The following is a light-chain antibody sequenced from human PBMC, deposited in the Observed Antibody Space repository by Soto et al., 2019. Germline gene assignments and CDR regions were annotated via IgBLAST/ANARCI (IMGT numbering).Light chain of an antibody. CDR3: QQYGSSPPFT. CDR1: QSVSSSY. J-gene: IGKJ3*01. Sequence: EIVLTQSPGTLSLSPGERATLSCRASQSVSSSYLAWYQQKPGQAPRFLIYGASSRATGIPDRFSGSGSGTDFTLTISRLDPEDFAVYYFQQYGSSPPFTFGPGTKVDIK. V-gene: IGKV3-20*01. CDR2: GAS.